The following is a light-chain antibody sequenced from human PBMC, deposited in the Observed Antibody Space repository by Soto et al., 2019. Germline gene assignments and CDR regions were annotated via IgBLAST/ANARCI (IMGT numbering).Light chain of an antibody. J-gene: IGKJ1*01. CDR2: AAS. V-gene: IGKV3-20*01. Sequence: EILLTQSPGTLSLSPGDRATLSCRASQSLGSGYLAWYRQKPGQAPRILIYAASSRATGVPDRFSGSGSGTDFSLTISRLEPEDFAVYYCQQYDTSPRTFGQVTKVEI. CDR1: QSLGSGY. CDR3: QQYDTSPRT.